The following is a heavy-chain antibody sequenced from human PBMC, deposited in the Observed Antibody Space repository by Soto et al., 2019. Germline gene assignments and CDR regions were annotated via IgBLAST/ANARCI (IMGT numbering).Heavy chain of an antibody. CDR1: GSRFSNYV. D-gene: IGHD2-2*02. CDR2: IIPIFNST. J-gene: IGHJ4*02. CDR3: AREGRGKKAGYNGLVSLGY. V-gene: IGHV1-69*06. Sequence: QVQLVQSGAEVKTHGSSLKVSCKVSGSRFSNYVISSVRQSPGHVLEWLGRIIPIFNSTKYAQSFQGRVTITADKSTSTASLELSSLRSNDTAVYYCAREGRGKKAGYNGLVSLGYWGQGTLVTVSS.